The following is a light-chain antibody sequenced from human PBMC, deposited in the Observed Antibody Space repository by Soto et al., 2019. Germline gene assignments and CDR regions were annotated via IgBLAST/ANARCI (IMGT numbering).Light chain of an antibody. CDR1: SGSVSPSHY. CDR3: ALYLGGGISV. J-gene: IGLJ3*02. CDR2: STS. V-gene: IGLV8-61*01. Sequence: QAVVTQEPSSSVSPGGTVTLTCGLNSGSVSPSHYPSWYQQTPGQAPRTLIYSTSTRSSGVSDRFSGSILGNKAALTITGAQVEDESDFYCALYLGGGISVFGGGTQVTVL.